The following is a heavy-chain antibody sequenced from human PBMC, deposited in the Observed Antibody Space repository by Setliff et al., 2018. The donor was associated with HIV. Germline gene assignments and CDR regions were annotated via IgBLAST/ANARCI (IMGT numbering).Heavy chain of an antibody. J-gene: IGHJ4*02. CDR1: GYTLAELS. Sequence: ASVKVSCKVSGYTLAELSIHWVRQAPGKGLEWMGGFDPQYDKTFYAQKFQGRVTMSEDTSTDTAYMELSSLRSEDTAVYYCARDGLYGGNSGMDYWGQGTLVTVSS. D-gene: IGHD2-21*02. CDR3: ARDGLYGGNSGMDY. V-gene: IGHV1-24*01. CDR2: FDPQYDKT.